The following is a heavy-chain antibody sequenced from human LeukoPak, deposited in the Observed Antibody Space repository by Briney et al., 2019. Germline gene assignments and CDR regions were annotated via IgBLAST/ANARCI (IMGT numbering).Heavy chain of an antibody. J-gene: IGHJ4*02. D-gene: IGHD2-2*01. CDR1: GYSFTSYW. CDR3: ASTGDCSSTSCYASWDY. V-gene: IGHV5-51*01. CDR2: IYPGDSDT. Sequence: GESLKISCKGSGYSFTSYWIGWVRQMPGKGLEWMGIIYPGDSDTRYSPSFQGQVTISADKSISTAYLQWSSLKASDTAMYYCASTGDCSSTSCYASWDYWGQGTLVTVSS.